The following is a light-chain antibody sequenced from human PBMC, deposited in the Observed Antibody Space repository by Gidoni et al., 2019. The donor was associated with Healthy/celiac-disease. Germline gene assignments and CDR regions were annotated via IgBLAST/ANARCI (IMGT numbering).Light chain of an antibody. Sequence: DIQMTQSPSSLSASVGDRVTITCRASQSISSYLNWYQQKPGKAPKLLIYAASSLQSGVPSRFSGSGSGTDFTLTISSLQPEDFATYYCQQSYSTLQVTFGQGIRLEIK. V-gene: IGKV1-39*01. CDR2: AAS. CDR1: QSISSY. J-gene: IGKJ5*01. CDR3: QQSYSTLQVT.